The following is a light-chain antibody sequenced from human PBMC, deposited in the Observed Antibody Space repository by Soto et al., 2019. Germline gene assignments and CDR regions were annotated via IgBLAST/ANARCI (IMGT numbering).Light chain of an antibody. CDR3: SSSTSSSTLYVV. CDR1: SSDVGGYNY. CDR2: DVS. J-gene: IGLJ2*01. V-gene: IGLV2-14*01. Sequence: QSALTQPASVSGSPGQSITISCTGTSSDVGGYNYVSWYQQHPGKAPKLMIYDVSNRPSGVSNRFSGSKSGNTASLTISGRQAEDEADDYCSSSTSSSTLYVVFGGGTKLTVL.